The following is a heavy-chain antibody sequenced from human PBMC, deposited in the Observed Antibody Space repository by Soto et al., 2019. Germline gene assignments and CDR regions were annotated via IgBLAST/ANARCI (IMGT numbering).Heavy chain of an antibody. J-gene: IGHJ6*02. CDR3: ARNLMIVVVTDLRYYYYGMDV. CDR2: ISAYNGNT. CDR1: GGTFSSYA. D-gene: IGHD3-22*01. Sequence: QVQLVQSGAEVKKPGSSVKVSCKASGGTFSSYAISWVRQAPGQGLEWMGWISAYNGNTNYAQKLQGRVTMTTDTSTSTAYMELRSLRSDDTAVYYCARNLMIVVVTDLRYYYYGMDVWGQGTTVTVSS. V-gene: IGHV1-18*01.